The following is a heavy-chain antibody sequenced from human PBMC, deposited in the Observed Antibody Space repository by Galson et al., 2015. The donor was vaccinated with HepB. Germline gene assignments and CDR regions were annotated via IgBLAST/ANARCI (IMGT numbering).Heavy chain of an antibody. Sequence: SLRLSCAASGFTFSSYAMHWVRQAPGKGLEWVAVISYDGSNKYYADSVKGRFTISRDNSKNTLYLQMNSLRAEDTAVYYCAREQWLVRLGDAFDIWGQGTMVTVSS. CDR2: ISYDGSNK. CDR1: GFTFSSYA. CDR3: AREQWLVRLGDAFDI. J-gene: IGHJ3*02. D-gene: IGHD6-19*01. V-gene: IGHV3-30-3*01.